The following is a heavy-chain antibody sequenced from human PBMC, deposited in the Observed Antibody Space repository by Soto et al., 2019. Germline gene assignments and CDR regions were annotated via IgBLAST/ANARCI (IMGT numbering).Heavy chain of an antibody. CDR2: IGTAGDT. Sequence: GGSLRLSCAASGFTFSSYDMHWDRQATGKGLEWVSAIGTAGDTYYADSVKGRFTISRDNATNALYLQMNSLRAEDTAVYYCARAGGDPPDFDHWGQGTGVTVSS. CDR1: GFTFSSYD. D-gene: IGHD1-26*01. V-gene: IGHV3-13*01. CDR3: ARAGGDPPDFDH. J-gene: IGHJ4*02.